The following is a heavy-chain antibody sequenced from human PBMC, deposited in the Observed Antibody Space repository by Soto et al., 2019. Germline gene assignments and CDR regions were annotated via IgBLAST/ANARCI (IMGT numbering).Heavy chain of an antibody. CDR2: IKQDGSEK. V-gene: IGHV3-7*01. D-gene: IGHD6-6*01. Sequence: GGSLRLSCAASGFTFSSYWMSWVRQAPGKGLEWVANIKQDGSEKYYVDSVKGRFTISRDNAKNSLYLQMNSLRAEDAAVYYCASHEYSSSFDYWGQGTLVTVSS. J-gene: IGHJ4*02. CDR1: GFTFSSYW. CDR3: ASHEYSSSFDY.